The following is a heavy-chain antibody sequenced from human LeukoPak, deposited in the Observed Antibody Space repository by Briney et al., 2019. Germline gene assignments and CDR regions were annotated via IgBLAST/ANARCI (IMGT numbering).Heavy chain of an antibody. CDR2: ISSSSSII. CDR3: AKFAPPIDY. CDR1: GFTFTSYS. V-gene: IGHV3-48*04. Sequence: GGSLRLSCAASGFTFTSYSMNWVRQAPGKGLEWVSYISSSSSIIYYADSVKGRFTISRDNAKNSLYLQMNSLRAEDTAVYYCAKFAPPIDYWGQGTLVTVSS. J-gene: IGHJ4*02.